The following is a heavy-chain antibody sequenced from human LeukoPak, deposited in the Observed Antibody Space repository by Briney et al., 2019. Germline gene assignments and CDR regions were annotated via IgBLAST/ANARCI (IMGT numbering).Heavy chain of an antibody. J-gene: IGHJ4*02. CDR2: ISGSGGST. Sequence: PGGSLRLSCAASRFTFNNYAMNWDRQAPGKGLEWVSAISGSGGSTYYADSVKGRFTISRDNSKNTLYLQMNSLRAEDTAVYYCAKSARTDYADYWGQGTLVTVSS. D-gene: IGHD1-14*01. CDR1: RFTFNNYA. CDR3: AKSARTDYADY. V-gene: IGHV3-23*01.